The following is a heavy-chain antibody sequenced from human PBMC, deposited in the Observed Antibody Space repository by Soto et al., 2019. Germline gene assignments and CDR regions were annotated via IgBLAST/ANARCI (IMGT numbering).Heavy chain of an antibody. D-gene: IGHD2-15*01. V-gene: IGHV3-30*18. CDR1: GFTFRSYG. CDR2: ISNDGSNK. Sequence: QVQLVESGGGVVQPGTSLRLSCAASGFTFRSYGMHWVRQAPVKGLEWLAVISNDGSNKYLADSVKGRLALSRDNSRNTLYLQINSLRVEDTAVYYCGKDTLDCSGGDCPLYYYYGMDVWGQGTTVTVSS. CDR3: GKDTLDCSGGDCPLYYYYGMDV. J-gene: IGHJ6*02.